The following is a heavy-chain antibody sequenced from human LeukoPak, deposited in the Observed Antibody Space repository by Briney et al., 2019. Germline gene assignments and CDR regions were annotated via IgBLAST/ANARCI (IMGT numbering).Heavy chain of an antibody. V-gene: IGHV4-4*02. CDR1: GGSISSSNW. J-gene: IGHJ4*02. D-gene: IGHD1-26*01. CDR2: IYHSGST. Sequence: SETLSLTCAVSGGSISSSNWWSWVRQPPGKGLEWIGEIYHSGSTNYNPSLKSRVTISVDKSKNQFSLKLSSATAADTAVYYCARVVLSYGGTFDYWGQGTLVTVSS. CDR3: ARVVLSYGGTFDY.